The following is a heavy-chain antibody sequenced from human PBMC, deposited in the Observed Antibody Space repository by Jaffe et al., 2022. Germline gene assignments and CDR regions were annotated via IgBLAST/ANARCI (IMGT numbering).Heavy chain of an antibody. J-gene: IGHJ4*02. Sequence: EVQLVESGGVVVQPGGSLRLSCAASGFTFDDYAMHWVRQAPGKGLEWVSLISWDGGSTYYADSVKGRFTISRDNSKNSLYLQMNSLRAEDTALYYCAKDMLPGYYGSGSYYQSPDYWGQGTLVTVSS. V-gene: IGHV3-43D*04. CDR2: ISWDGGST. D-gene: IGHD3-10*01. CDR1: GFTFDDYA. CDR3: AKDMLPGYYGSGSYYQSPDY.